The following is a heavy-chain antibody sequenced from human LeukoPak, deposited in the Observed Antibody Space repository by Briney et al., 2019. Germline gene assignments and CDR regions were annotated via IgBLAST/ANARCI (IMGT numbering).Heavy chain of an antibody. CDR3: ARDMGFNAFDI. J-gene: IGHJ3*02. CDR1: GFTFSTYW. Sequence: GESLKISCEASGFTFSTYWMSWVRQAPGKGLEWVANIKYDGSEKFYVDSVKGRFTISRDNAKNSLYLQMNSLRAEDTAVYYCARDMGFNAFDIWGQGTMVTVSS. CDR2: IKYDGSEK. V-gene: IGHV3-7*01. D-gene: IGHD1-26*01.